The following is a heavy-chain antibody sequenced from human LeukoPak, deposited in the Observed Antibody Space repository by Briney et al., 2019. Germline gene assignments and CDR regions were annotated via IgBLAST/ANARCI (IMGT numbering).Heavy chain of an antibody. CDR1: GYRFTDYW. CDR2: IYPRDSDT. J-gene: IGHJ4*02. V-gene: IGHV5-51*01. Sequence: GESLKISCKGSGYRFTDYWIGWVRQMPGKGLGWMGIIYPRDSDTRYSPSFQGQVTISADKSISTVYLQWSSLKASDAAMYYCAIRYSGSYNDYWGQGTLVTVSS. CDR3: AIRYSGSYNDY. D-gene: IGHD1-26*01.